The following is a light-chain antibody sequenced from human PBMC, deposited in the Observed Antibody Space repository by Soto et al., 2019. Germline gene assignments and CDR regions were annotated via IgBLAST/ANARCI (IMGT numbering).Light chain of an antibody. J-gene: IGKJ2*01. V-gene: IGKV1-39*01. CDR3: HLSFSTPYT. CDR1: HNISSH. CDR2: AAS. Sequence: DLQMTQSPSSLSAFIGARVTITCRTSHNISSHLNWYHQKPGKAPNLLIYAASSLQSGVPSGFSGSGSGTDFTLTITSLQPDDVATYYCHLSFSTPYTFGHGTKLQIK.